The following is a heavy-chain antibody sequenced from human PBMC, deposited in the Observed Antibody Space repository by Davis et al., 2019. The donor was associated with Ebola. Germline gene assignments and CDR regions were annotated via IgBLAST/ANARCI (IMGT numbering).Heavy chain of an antibody. CDR1: GFIFSGDA. CDR2: ISYDGGNK. D-gene: IGHD4-17*01. V-gene: IGHV3-30*12. CDR3: ARHVYGDFWFFDL. J-gene: IGHJ2*01. Sequence: GGSLRLSCAASGFIFSGDAMHWVRQSPGKGLEWMAVISYDGGNKVYADSVKGRFTISRDNSNNTLFLQMNSVRAEDTAVYYCARHVYGDFWFFDLWGRGTRVTVSS.